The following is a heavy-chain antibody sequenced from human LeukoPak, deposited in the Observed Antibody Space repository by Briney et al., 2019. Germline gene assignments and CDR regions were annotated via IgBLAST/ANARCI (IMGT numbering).Heavy chain of an antibody. CDR2: MNPNSGNT. V-gene: IGHV1-8*02. D-gene: IGHD3-16*01. CDR3: ATAKGDYYFDY. CDR1: GYTFTSYY. Sequence: ASVKVSCKASGYTFTSYYMHWARQATGQGLEWMGWMNPNSGNTGYAQKFQGRVTMTRNTSISTAYMELSSLRSEDTAVYYCATAKGDYYFDYWGQGTLVTVSS. J-gene: IGHJ4*02.